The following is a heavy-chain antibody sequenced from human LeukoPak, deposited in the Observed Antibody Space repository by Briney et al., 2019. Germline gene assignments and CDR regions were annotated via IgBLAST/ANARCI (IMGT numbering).Heavy chain of an antibody. D-gene: IGHD5-18*01. J-gene: IGHJ4*02. Sequence: SQTLSLTCAVSGGSISSGGYSWSWVRQPPGKGLEWIGFIYHSGSTYYNPSLKSRVTISVDRSKNQFSLKLSSVTAADTAVYYCARGDSYGYFFNWGQGTLVTVSS. CDR3: ARGDSYGYFFN. V-gene: IGHV4-30-2*01. CDR2: IYHSGST. CDR1: GGSISSGGYS.